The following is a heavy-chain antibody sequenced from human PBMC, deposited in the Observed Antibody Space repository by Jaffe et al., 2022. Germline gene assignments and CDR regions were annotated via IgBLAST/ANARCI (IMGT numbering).Heavy chain of an antibody. V-gene: IGHV4-61*02. D-gene: IGHD2-2*01. CDR3: ASVIVPAARRAFDI. CDR1: GGSISSGSYY. CDR2: IYTSGST. J-gene: IGHJ3*02. Sequence: QVQLQESGPGLVKPSQTLSLTCTVSGGSISSGSYYWSWIRQPAGKGLEWIGRIYTSGSTNYNPSLKSRVTISVDTSKNQFSLKLSSVTAADTAVYYCASVIVPAARRAFDIWGQGTMVTVSS.